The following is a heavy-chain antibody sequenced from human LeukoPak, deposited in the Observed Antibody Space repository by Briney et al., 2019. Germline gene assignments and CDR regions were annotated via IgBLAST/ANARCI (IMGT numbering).Heavy chain of an antibody. Sequence: GGSLRLSCAASGFTFSSYGMHWVRQAPGKGLEWVAVIWYDGSNKYYADSVKGRFTISRDDSKNTLYLQMNSLRAEDTAVYYCAKDAGILWFGELPRWGQGTLVTVSS. J-gene: IGHJ4*02. D-gene: IGHD3-10*01. V-gene: IGHV3-33*06. CDR3: AKDAGILWFGELPR. CDR1: GFTFSSYG. CDR2: IWYDGSNK.